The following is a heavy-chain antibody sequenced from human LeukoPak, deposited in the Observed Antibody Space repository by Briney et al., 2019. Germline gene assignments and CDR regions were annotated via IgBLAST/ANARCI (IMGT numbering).Heavy chain of an antibody. CDR2: ISSSSSTI. D-gene: IGHD3-3*01. J-gene: IGHJ6*02. V-gene: IGHV3-48*02. CDR3: ARDDNRFLEWLSSYYYYGMDV. CDR1: GFTFSNYM. Sequence: GGSLRLSCAASGFTFSNYMMHWVRQAPGKGLEWVSYISSSSSTIYYADSVKGRFTISRDNAKNSLYLQMNSLRDEDTAVYYCARDDNRFLEWLSSYYYYGMDVWGQGTTVTVSS.